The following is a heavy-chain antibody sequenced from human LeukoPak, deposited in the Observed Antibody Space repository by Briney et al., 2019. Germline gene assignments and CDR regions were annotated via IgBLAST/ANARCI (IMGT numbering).Heavy chain of an antibody. Sequence: PGGSLRLSCAASGFIFSNYAMQWVRQAPGMGLEWVAFIRYDGGNTYYADSVKGRFTISRDNAKNSLYLQMNSLRAEDTAVYYCAREGGVDTAMADTFDYWGQGTLVTVSS. CDR3: AREGGVDTAMADTFDY. CDR2: IRYDGGNT. CDR1: GFIFSNYA. V-gene: IGHV3-30*02. J-gene: IGHJ4*02. D-gene: IGHD5-18*01.